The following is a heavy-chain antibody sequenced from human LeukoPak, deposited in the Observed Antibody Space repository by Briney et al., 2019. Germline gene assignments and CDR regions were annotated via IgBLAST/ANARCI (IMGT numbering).Heavy chain of an antibody. J-gene: IGHJ4*02. CDR3: ARVAGTRGHYDY. CDR1: GGSISSYY. V-gene: IGHV4-59*08. CDR2: IYYSGST. D-gene: IGHD6-19*01. Sequence: PSETLSLTCTVSGGSISSYYWSWIRQPPGKGLEWIGYIYYSGSTNYNPSLKGRVTISVDTSKNQFSLKLSSVTAADTAVYYCARVAGTRGHYDYWGQGTLVTVSS.